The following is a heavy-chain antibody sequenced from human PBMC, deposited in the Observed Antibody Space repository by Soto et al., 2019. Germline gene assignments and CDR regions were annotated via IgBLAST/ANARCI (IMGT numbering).Heavy chain of an antibody. D-gene: IGHD3-10*01. Sequence: ASVTDSCKASGYTFTRYDINWVRQATGQVLEGMGCMNPNSGNTGYAQKFQGRVPMTRNPSISTAYMELSSLRSEDTAVYYCAREKRGLSLTYYYYSGRDVGGQGTRVTVSS. V-gene: IGHV1-8*01. CDR2: MNPNSGNT. CDR3: AREKRGLSLTYYYYSGRDV. J-gene: IGHJ6*02. CDR1: GYTFTRYD.